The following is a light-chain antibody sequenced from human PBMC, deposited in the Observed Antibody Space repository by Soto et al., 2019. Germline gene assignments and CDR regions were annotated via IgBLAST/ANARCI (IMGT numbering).Light chain of an antibody. CDR2: DAS. CDR3: QRYNSNSRT. Sequence: DIQMTQSPSTLSASVGDRVTITCRASQNVDHWVAWYQQKPGKAPKFLIYDASNLESGVPSRFSGRGSGTEVTLTISSLQPDDFATYYCQRYNSNSRTFGQGTRV. V-gene: IGKV1-5*01. CDR1: QNVDHW. J-gene: IGKJ1*01.